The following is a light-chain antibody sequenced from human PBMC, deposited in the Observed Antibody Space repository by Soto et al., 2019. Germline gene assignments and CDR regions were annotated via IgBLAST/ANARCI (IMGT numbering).Light chain of an antibody. CDR3: CSYTFSYTDVV. CDR1: SSDVGGYKY. CDR2: DVT. J-gene: IGLJ2*01. V-gene: IGLV2-11*01. Sequence: QSALTQPHSVSGSPGQSVTISCTGTSSDVGGYKYVSWYQQYPGKAPKLMIYDVTKRPSGVPDRFSGSKSGNTASLTISGLQAEDEADYYCCSYTFSYTDVVFGGGTKLTVL.